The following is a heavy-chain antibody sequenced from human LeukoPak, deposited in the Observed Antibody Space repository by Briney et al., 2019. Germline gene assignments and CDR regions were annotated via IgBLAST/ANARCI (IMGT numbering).Heavy chain of an antibody. V-gene: IGHV1-2*02. CDR1: GYTFTGYY. D-gene: IGHD2-15*01. Sequence: GASVKVSCKASGYTFTGYYMHWVRQAPGQGLEWMGWMNPNSGGTNYAQRFQGRVTMTRDTSIGTAYMELSRLGSDDTAVYYCARAQTVVAATPGGYWGQGTLVTVSS. CDR2: MNPNSGGT. CDR3: ARAQTVVAATPGGY. J-gene: IGHJ4*02.